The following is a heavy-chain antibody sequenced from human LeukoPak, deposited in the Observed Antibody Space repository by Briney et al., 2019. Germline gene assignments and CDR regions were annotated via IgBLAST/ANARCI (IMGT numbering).Heavy chain of an antibody. D-gene: IGHD3-22*01. CDR2: IYSGDST. CDR1: GFTVSTNY. CDR3: ARGGINMIVPSY. J-gene: IGHJ4*02. Sequence: GRSLRLSCAASGFTVSTNYMTWVRQAPGKGLEWVSVIYSGDSTYYADSVKGRFTISRDNSKNTLYLQMDSLRVEDSAVYYCARGGINMIVPSYWGQGTLVTVSS. V-gene: IGHV3-66*01.